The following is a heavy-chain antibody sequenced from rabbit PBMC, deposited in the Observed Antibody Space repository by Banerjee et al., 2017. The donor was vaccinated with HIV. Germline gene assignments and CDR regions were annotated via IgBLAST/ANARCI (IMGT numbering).Heavy chain of an antibody. J-gene: IGHJ6*01. CDR2: IGAGVSSTT. Sequence: LEESGGDLVKPGASLTLTCTASGFSFSYSDYLCWVRQPPGKGPEWIACIGAGVSSTTYYATWAKGRFTISKTSSTTVTLQMSSLTAADTATYFCARDSGTSFSSYGMDLWGPGTLVTVS. CDR1: GFSFSYSDY. CDR3: ARDSGTSFSSYGMDL. D-gene: IGHD8-1*01. V-gene: IGHV1S40*01.